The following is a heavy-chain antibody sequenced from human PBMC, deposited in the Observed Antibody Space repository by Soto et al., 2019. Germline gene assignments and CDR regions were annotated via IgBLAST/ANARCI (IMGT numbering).Heavy chain of an antibody. CDR2: IYYSGST. D-gene: IGHD6-13*01. CDR1: GGSVSSGSYY. V-gene: IGHV4-61*01. J-gene: IGHJ5*02. Sequence: SETLSLTCTVSGGSVSSGSYYWSWIRQPPGKGLEWIGYIYYSGSTNYNPSLKSRVTISVDTSKNQFSLKLSSVTAADTAVYYCARDNVWAADQNWFDPWGQGTMV. CDR3: ARDNVWAADQNWFDP.